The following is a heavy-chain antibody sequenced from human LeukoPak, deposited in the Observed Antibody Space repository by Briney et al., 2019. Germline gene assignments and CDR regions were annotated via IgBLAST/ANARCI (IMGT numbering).Heavy chain of an antibody. D-gene: IGHD7-27*01. Sequence: SETLSLTCTVSGGSISSYYWSWIRQPPGKGLEWIGYIYYSGSTNYNPSLKSRVTISVDTSKNQFSLKLSSVTAADTAVYYCARGTGETSFDYWGQGTLVTVSS. J-gene: IGHJ4*02. V-gene: IGHV4-59*01. CDR1: GGSISSYY. CDR3: ARGTGETSFDY. CDR2: IYYSGST.